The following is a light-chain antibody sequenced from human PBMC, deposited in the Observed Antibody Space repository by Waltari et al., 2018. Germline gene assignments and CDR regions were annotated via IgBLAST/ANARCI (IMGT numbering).Light chain of an antibody. V-gene: IGKV3-20*01. Sequence: EIVLTQSPGTLSLSPGERATLSCRASQSVSRALAWYQQKPGQAPRLLIYDASRRATGIPDRFSGSVSGIDFSLTITGLEPEDFAVYYCQHYVRLPATFGQGTKVEIK. CDR1: QSVSRA. J-gene: IGKJ1*01. CDR3: QHYVRLPAT. CDR2: DAS.